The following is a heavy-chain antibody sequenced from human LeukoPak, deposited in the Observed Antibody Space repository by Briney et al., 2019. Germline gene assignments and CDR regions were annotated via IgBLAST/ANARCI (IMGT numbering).Heavy chain of an antibody. V-gene: IGHV3-21*01. CDR3: ARGQSRYFDWYLGCFDY. J-gene: IGHJ4*02. D-gene: IGHD3-9*01. CDR2: ISSISSYI. Sequence: GGSLRLSCAASGFTFSSYMNWVRPAPGKGREWVSSISSISSYIYYTDSVKGRFTISIDNAKNPLYLQMNSLRADDTAVYYCARGQSRYFDWYLGCFDYWGQGTLVTVSS. CDR1: GFTFSSY.